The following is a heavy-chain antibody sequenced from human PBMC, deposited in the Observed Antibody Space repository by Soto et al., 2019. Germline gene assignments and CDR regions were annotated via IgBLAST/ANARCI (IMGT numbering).Heavy chain of an antibody. CDR3: ARGPYYDYVWGSYRSDY. CDR2: MNPNSGNT. V-gene: IGHV1-8*01. D-gene: IGHD3-16*02. J-gene: IGHJ4*02. Sequence: ASVKVSCKASGYTFTSYDINWVRQATGQGLEWMGWMNPNSGNTGYAQKFQGRVTMTRNTSISTAYMELSSLRSEDTAVYYCARGPYYDYVWGSYRSDYWGQGTLVTVSS. CDR1: GYTFTSYD.